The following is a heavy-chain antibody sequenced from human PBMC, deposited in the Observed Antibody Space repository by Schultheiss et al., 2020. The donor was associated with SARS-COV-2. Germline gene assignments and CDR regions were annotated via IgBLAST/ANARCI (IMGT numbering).Heavy chain of an antibody. CDR3: ARATVTVDY. CDR2: IYYSGST. Sequence: SETLSLTCAVYGGSFSGYYWSWIRQPPGKGLEWIGYIYYSGSTNYNPSLKSRVTISVDTSKNQFSLKLSSVTAADTAVYYCARATVTVDYWGQGTLVTVSS. J-gene: IGHJ4*02. V-gene: IGHV4-34*11. D-gene: IGHD4-17*01. CDR1: GGSFSGYY.